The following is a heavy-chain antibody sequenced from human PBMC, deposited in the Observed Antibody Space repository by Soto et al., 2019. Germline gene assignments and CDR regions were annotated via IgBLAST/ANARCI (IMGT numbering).Heavy chain of an antibody. J-gene: IGHJ6*02. D-gene: IGHD3-3*01. CDR3: ARDPAFWSGYWEGGMDV. V-gene: IGHV4-30-4*01. CDR2: IYYSGST. Sequence: SETLSLTCTVSGGSISSGDYYWSWIRQPPGKGLEWIGYIYYSGSTYYNPSLKSRVTRSVDTSKNQFSQKLSSVTAADTAVYYCARDPAFWSGYWEGGMDVWGQGTTVTVSS. CDR1: GGSISSGDYY.